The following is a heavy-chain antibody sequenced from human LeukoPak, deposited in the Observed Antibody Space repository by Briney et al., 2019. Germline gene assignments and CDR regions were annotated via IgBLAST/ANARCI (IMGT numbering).Heavy chain of an antibody. V-gene: IGHV4-59*12. CDR3: ARERWSNWFDP. CDR2: IYYSGST. D-gene: IGHD2-15*01. Sequence: PSETLSLTCTVSGGSISSYYWSWIRQPPGKGLEWIGYIYYSGSTNYNPSLKSRVTMSVDTSKNQFSLKLNSMTAADTAVYYCARERWSNWFDPWGQGTLVTVSS. CDR1: GGSISSYY. J-gene: IGHJ5*02.